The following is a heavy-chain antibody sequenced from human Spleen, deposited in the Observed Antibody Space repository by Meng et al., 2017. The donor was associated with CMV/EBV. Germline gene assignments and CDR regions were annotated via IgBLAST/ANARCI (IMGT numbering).Heavy chain of an antibody. Sequence: SGSTFSIFYLHWVRQAPGQGLEWVGMINPSAGSTGYAQKFQDRVTVTRDTSTSTVYMELSSLTSEDTAVYYCARDHTRGATGYFDYWGPGTLVTVSS. V-gene: IGHV1-46*01. D-gene: IGHD1-26*01. CDR3: ARDHTRGATGYFDY. J-gene: IGHJ4*02. CDR1: GSTFSIFY. CDR2: INPSAGST.